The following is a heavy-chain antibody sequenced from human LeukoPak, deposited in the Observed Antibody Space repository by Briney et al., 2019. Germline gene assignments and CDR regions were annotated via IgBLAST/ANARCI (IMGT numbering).Heavy chain of an antibody. D-gene: IGHD3-3*01. CDR1: GGSISSGNYY. CDR3: ARTFRESYYDFWSGYSTLDY. J-gene: IGHJ4*02. V-gene: IGHV4-61*02. Sequence: SQTLSLTCTVSGGSISSGNYYWGWIRQPAGKGLEWIGRIYTFGSTNYNPSLKSRVTISVDTSKNQFSLKLSSVTAADTAVYYCARTFRESYYDFWSGYSTLDYWGQGTLVTVSS. CDR2: IYTFGST.